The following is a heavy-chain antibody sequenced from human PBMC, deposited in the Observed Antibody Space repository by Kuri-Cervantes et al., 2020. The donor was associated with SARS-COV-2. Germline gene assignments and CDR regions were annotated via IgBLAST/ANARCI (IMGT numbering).Heavy chain of an antibody. V-gene: IGHV4-59*08. CDR3: ARAYFRLRYCSSTSCYRGDAFDI. Sequence: SETLSLTCTVSGGSISSHYWSWIRQPPGKGLEWIGYIYYSGSTNYNPSLKSRVTISVDTSKNQFSLKLSSVTAADTAVYYCARAYFRLRYCSSTSCYRGDAFDIWGQGTMVTVSS. D-gene: IGHD2-2*02. CDR2: IYYSGST. J-gene: IGHJ3*02. CDR1: GGSISSHY.